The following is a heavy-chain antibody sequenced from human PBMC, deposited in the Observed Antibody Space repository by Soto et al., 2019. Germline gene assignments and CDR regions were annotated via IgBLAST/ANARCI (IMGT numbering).Heavy chain of an antibody. CDR2: IYSGGNT. V-gene: IGHV3-66*01. Sequence: SGGSLRLSCAASGFTVSSNYMIWVRQAPGKGLEWVSIIYSGGNTYYTDSLKGRFTISRDNSKNTLYLQMNSLRAEDTAVYYCATALDGRVRFAAYWGLGTLVTAPQ. J-gene: IGHJ4*02. D-gene: IGHD2-8*01. CDR1: GFTVSSNY. CDR3: ATALDGRVRFAAY.